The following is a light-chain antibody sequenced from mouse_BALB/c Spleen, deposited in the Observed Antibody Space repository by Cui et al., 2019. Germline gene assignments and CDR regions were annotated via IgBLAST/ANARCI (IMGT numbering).Light chain of an antibody. CDR2: KAS. V-gene: IGKV10-94*01. J-gene: IGKJ5*01. Sequence: DIQMNQSPSSLSASLGDTITITCHASQNINVWLSWYQQKPGNIPKLLIYKASNLHTGVPSRCSGSGSGTGFTLTISSLQPEDIATYYCQQGQSYPLTFGAGTKLELK. CDR1: QNINVW. CDR3: QQGQSYPLT.